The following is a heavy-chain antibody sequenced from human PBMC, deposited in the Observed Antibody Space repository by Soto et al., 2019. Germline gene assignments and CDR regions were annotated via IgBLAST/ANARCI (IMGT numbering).Heavy chain of an antibody. CDR1: GFTFSSYG. CDR3: AKEESTYYYYGMDV. J-gene: IGHJ6*02. V-gene: IGHV3-30*18. Sequence: QVQLVESGGGVVQPGRSLRLSCAASGFTFSSYGMHWVRQAPGKGLEWVAVISYDGSNKYYADSVKGRFTISRDNSKNTLYLQMNSLRAEDTAVYYCAKEESTYYYYGMDVWGQGTTVNVS. CDR2: ISYDGSNK.